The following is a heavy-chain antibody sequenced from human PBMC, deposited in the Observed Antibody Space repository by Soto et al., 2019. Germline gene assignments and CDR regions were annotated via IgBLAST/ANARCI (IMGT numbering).Heavy chain of an antibody. D-gene: IGHD3-16*01. CDR3: ASRVPEGPYGAPYLQH. V-gene: IGHV3-30*03. Sequence: VRLSCVVSGFTFSDYGMHWVRQAPGKGLDWVAVVSKDGSDSYYADSVKGRFTISRDNSKNTLYLEMNSLRPEDTAVYYCASRVPEGPYGAPYLQHWGQGTLVTVSS. CDR2: VSKDGSDS. CDR1: GFTFSDYG. J-gene: IGHJ1*01.